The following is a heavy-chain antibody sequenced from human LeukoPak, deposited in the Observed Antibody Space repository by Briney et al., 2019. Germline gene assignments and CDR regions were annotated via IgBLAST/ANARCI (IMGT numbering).Heavy chain of an antibody. V-gene: IGHV3-21*01. CDR1: GFTFSSYS. CDR2: ISSSSSYI. J-gene: IGHJ6*04. CDR3: AELGITMIGGV. D-gene: IGHD3-10*02. Sequence: GGSLRLSCAASGFTFSSYSMNWVRQAPGKGLEWVSSISSSSSYIYYADSVKGRFTISRDNAKNSLYLQMNSLRAENTAVYYCAELGITMIGGVWGKGTTVTISS.